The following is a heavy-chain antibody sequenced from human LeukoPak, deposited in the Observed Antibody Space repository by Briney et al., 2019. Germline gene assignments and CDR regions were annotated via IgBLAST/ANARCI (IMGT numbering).Heavy chain of an antibody. CDR2: ISPRSDYI. Sequence: GGSLRLSCAASRLTFNTYSMTWVRQAPGKGLEWVSSISPRSDYIYYADSGRRRFTISRDNAENSLYLQMNSLRAEDTAVYYCVRGGSGSYGPPDYWGQGTLVTVSS. D-gene: IGHD2-15*01. CDR1: RLTFNTYS. CDR3: VRGGSGSYGPPDY. J-gene: IGHJ4*02. V-gene: IGHV3-21*01.